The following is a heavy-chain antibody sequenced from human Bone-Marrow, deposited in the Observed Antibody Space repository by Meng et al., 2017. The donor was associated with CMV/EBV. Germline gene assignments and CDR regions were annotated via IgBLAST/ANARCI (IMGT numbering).Heavy chain of an antibody. J-gene: IGHJ4*02. CDR2: INSDGSST. CDR1: GFTFSSYW. D-gene: IGHD6-13*01. V-gene: IGHV3-74*01. CDR3: VRPSSSTGSFDY. Sequence: GESLKISCAASGFTFSSYWMHWVRQAPGKGLVWVSRINSDGSSTSYADSVKGRFTISRDNAKNTLYLQMNSLRAEDTAVYYCVRPSSSTGSFDYWGQGTLVTVSS.